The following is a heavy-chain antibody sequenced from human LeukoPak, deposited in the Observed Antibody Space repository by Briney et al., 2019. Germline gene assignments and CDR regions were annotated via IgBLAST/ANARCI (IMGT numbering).Heavy chain of an antibody. CDR3: ASFSGSYSDF. V-gene: IGHV4-59*08. D-gene: IGHD1-26*01. CDR2: IYYSGST. J-gene: IGHJ4*02. Sequence: SLSLTCTVAGGSISRYCRSWVRQPPGKGLEVIGDIYYSGSTNYSPSLKTRVTISVDKSKNPFSLKLRSVTAAGTAVYYCASFSGSYSDFWGQGTLVTASS. CDR1: GGSISRYC.